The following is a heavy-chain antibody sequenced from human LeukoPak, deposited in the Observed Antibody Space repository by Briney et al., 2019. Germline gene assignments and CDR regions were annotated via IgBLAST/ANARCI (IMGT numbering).Heavy chain of an antibody. CDR3: VRLSVVSPHRYFDL. Sequence: PSETLSLTCTVSGGSISSYYWSWIRQPPGKGLEWIAYIYYTGTTNYNPSLKSRVTISLDMSKNQFSLKLTSVTAADTAVYYCVRLSVVSPHRYFDLWGRGTLVTVSS. CDR2: IYYTGTT. V-gene: IGHV4-59*08. J-gene: IGHJ2*01. CDR1: GGSISSYY. D-gene: IGHD4-23*01.